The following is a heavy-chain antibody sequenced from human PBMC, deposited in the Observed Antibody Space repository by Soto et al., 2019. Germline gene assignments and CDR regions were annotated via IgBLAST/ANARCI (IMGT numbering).Heavy chain of an antibody. CDR1: GFTFSSYA. D-gene: IGHD3-22*01. J-gene: IGHJ4*02. Sequence: QVQLVESGGGVVQPGRSLRLSCAASGFTFSSYAMHWVRQAPGKGLEWVAVISYDGSNKYYADSVKGRFTISRDNSKNTVYLQMNSVRAEDTAVYYCARDLGLVVIGGDFDYWGQGTLVTVSS. CDR3: ARDLGLVVIGGDFDY. V-gene: IGHV3-30-3*01. CDR2: ISYDGSNK.